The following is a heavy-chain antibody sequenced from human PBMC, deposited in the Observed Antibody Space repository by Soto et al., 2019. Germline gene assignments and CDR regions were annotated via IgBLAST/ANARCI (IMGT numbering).Heavy chain of an antibody. CDR1: GFTFSTYG. D-gene: IGHD5-18*01. Sequence: QVQLVESGGGVVQPGRSLRLSCAASGFTFSTYGMHWVRQAPGKGLEWVAVIWYDGSKKYYADSVKGRFTISRDNSKNTLYLQMSSLRAEDTAMYYCARIVETAGMDVWGQGTTVTVSS. CDR2: IWYDGSKK. CDR3: ARIVETAGMDV. V-gene: IGHV3-33*01. J-gene: IGHJ6*02.